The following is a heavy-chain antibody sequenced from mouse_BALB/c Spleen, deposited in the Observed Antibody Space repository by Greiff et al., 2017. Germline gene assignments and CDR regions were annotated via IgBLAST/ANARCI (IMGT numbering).Heavy chain of an antibody. V-gene: IGHV5-9-3*01. CDR1: GFTFSSYA. CDR3: ARGSEFAY. CDR2: ISSGGSYT. J-gene: IGHJ3*01. Sequence: EVKLVESGGGLVKPGGSLKLSCAASGFTFSSYAMSWVRQTPEKRLEWVATISSGGSYTYYPDSVKGRFTISRDNAKNTLYLQMSSRRSEDTARYYCARGSEFAYWGQGTLVTVSA.